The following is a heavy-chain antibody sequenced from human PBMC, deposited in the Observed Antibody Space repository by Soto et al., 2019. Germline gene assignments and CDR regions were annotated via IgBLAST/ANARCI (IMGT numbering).Heavy chain of an antibody. Sequence: EVQLVESGGGLVKPGGSLRLSCAASGFTFSSYSMNWVRQAPGKGLEWVSSISSSSSYIYYADSVKGRFTISRDNAKNSLYLQMNSLRAEDTAVYYCARDETLRTAAGHDYWGQGTLVTVSS. V-gene: IGHV3-21*01. CDR3: ARDETLRTAAGHDY. CDR2: ISSSSSYI. D-gene: IGHD6-13*01. CDR1: GFTFSSYS. J-gene: IGHJ4*02.